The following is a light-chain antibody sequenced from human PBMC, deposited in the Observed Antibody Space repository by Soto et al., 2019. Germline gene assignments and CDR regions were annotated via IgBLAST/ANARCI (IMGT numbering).Light chain of an antibody. V-gene: IGKV1-33*01. CDR1: QNINNY. Sequence: IQMTQSPSSLSGSVPDRVTITFQASQNINNYLNWYQQKPGRAPKLLIYDASNLEAGVPSRFRGSGSGTDFTFTISRLQPEDIATYYCQQYENLPTFGQGTRLEIK. J-gene: IGKJ5*01. CDR3: QQYENLPT. CDR2: DAS.